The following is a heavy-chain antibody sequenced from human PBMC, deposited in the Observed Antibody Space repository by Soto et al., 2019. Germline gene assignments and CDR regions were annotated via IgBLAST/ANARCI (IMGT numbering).Heavy chain of an antibody. V-gene: IGHV1-3*01. Sequence: QVQLVQSGAEVKKPGATVKVSCKASGYSFTSYAMHWVRQAPGQRPEWMGWINPGNGNTNYSQKFRGRVTISRDTSASTAYMELSSLRSEDTAVYYCARDVDYGDSYFDSWGQGTLVAVSS. D-gene: IGHD4-17*01. CDR2: INPGNGNT. CDR3: ARDVDYGDSYFDS. J-gene: IGHJ4*02. CDR1: GYSFTSYA.